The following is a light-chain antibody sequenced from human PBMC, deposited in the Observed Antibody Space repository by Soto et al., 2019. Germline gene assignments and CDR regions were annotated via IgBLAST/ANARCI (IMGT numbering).Light chain of an antibody. V-gene: IGKV3-20*01. CDR3: QQYNSYSWT. CDR1: QSVSNNY. CDR2: GAS. J-gene: IGKJ1*01. Sequence: EIVLTQSPGTLSLSPGERATLSCRSSQSVSNNYLAWYQQKPGQAPRLVIYGASNRATGIPDRFSASGSGTEFTLTISSLQPDDFATYYCQQYNSYSWTFGQGTKVDIK.